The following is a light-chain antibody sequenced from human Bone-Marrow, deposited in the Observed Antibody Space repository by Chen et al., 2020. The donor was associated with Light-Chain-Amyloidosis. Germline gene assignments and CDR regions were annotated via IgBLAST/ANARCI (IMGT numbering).Light chain of an antibody. CDR1: NIGSTS. J-gene: IGLJ3*02. CDR2: DDS. Sequence: SYVLTQPSSVSVAPGQTATIACGGNNIGSTSVHWYQQTPGQAPLLVVYDDSDRPSGIPERLSGSNSGNTATLTISRVEAGDEADYYCQVWDGSSDSPVFGGGTKLTVL. CDR3: QVWDGSSDSPV. V-gene: IGLV3-21*02.